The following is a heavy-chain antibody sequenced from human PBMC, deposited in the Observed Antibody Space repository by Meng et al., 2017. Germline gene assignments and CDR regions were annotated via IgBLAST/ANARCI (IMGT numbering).Heavy chain of an antibody. CDR3: ARGGNSVKPSAFDI. V-gene: IGHV1-69*05. CDR1: GATFSSYA. Sequence: QGQLVRSGAEVKKPGSAVTATSTASGATFSSYAISWVRPAPGQGLEWMGGIIPIFGTANYAQKFQGRVTITTDESTSTAYMELSSLRSEDTAVYYCARGGNSVKPSAFDIWGQGTMVTVSS. CDR2: IIPIFGTA. D-gene: IGHD4-23*01. J-gene: IGHJ3*02.